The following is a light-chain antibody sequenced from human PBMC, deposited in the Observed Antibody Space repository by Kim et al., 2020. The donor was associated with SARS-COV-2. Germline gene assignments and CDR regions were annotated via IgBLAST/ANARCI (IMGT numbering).Light chain of an antibody. V-gene: IGLV2-14*01. CDR2: DVS. J-gene: IGLJ2*01. CDR3: SSYTTSSTVV. Sequence: QSALTQPASVSGSPGQSITISCTGTSSDNSVSWYQQHPGQAPNLMIYDVSKRPSGVSNRFSGSKSGNTASLTISGLQAEDEADYYCSSYTTSSTVVFGGGTQLTVL. CDR1: SSDNS.